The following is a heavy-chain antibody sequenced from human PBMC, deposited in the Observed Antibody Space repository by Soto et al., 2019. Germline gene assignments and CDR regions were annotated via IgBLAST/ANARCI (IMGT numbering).Heavy chain of an antibody. D-gene: IGHD6-19*01. V-gene: IGHV3-9*01. Sequence: GGSLRLSCAASGFTFDDYAMHWVRQAPGKCLEWVSGISWNSGSIGYADSVKGRFTISRDNAKNSLYLQMNSLRAEDTALYYCAKDIRPSPAVAGNGFDYWGKGTRVTVSS. CDR1: GFTFDDYA. J-gene: IGHJ4*02. CDR2: ISWNSGSI. CDR3: AKDIRPSPAVAGNGFDY.